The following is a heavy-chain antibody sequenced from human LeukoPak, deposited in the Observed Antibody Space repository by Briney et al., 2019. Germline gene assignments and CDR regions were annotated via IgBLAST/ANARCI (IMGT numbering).Heavy chain of an antibody. Sequence: ASVKVSSKASGYTFTGYYMHWVRQAPGQGLEWMGWINPNSGGTNYAQKFQGRVTMTRDTSISAAYMELSRLRSDDTAVYYCARVSGSYYYFDYWGQGTLVTVSS. CDR1: GYTFTGYY. CDR3: ARVSGSYYYFDY. D-gene: IGHD1-26*01. V-gene: IGHV1-2*02. J-gene: IGHJ4*02. CDR2: INPNSGGT.